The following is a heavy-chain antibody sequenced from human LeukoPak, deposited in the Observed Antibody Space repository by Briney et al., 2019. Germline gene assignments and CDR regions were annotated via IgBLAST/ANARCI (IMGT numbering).Heavy chain of an antibody. CDR2: IYPDDSDI. J-gene: IGHJ4*02. Sequence: GEYLKISCKGSGYTFTDYWIGWMRQMPGKGLEWMGIIYPDDSDIRYSPSFQGQVTISADRSISTAYLQWSSLKASDTAMYYCAGARHGDYRWDYWGQGTLVTVSS. V-gene: IGHV5-51*01. D-gene: IGHD4-17*01. CDR1: GYTFTDYW. CDR3: AGARHGDYRWDY.